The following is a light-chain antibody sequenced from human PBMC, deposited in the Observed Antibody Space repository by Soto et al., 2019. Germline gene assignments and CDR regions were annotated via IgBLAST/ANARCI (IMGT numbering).Light chain of an antibody. CDR2: GAS. V-gene: IGKV3-20*01. J-gene: IGKJ2*01. CDR3: QQDGSSPYT. Sequence: EIVLTQSPGTLSLSPGERATLSCRASQSVSSSYLAWYQQKPGQAPRLLIYGASSRATGIPDRFSGSGSGTDFTLTISRLEPEDFAVYYCQQDGSSPYTFGKGTKLEIK. CDR1: QSVSSSY.